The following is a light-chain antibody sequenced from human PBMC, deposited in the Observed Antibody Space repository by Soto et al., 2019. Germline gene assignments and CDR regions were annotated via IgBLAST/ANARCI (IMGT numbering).Light chain of an antibody. J-gene: IGLJ1*01. CDR2: GNS. Sequence: QSVLTQPPSVSGAPGQRVTISCTGSSSNIGAGYDVHWYQQLPGTAPKLLIYGNSNRPSGVPDRFSGSKSGTSASLDNTGLQAEDDADYYCQSYDSSLSGSGVFGTGTKVTVL. CDR3: QSYDSSLSGSGV. CDR1: SSNIGAGYD. V-gene: IGLV1-40*01.